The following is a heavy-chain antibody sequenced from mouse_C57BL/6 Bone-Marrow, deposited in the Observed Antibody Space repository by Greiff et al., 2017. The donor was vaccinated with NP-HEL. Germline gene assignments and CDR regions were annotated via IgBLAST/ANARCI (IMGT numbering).Heavy chain of an antibody. CDR2: INPNNGGT. D-gene: IGHD1-1*01. J-gene: IGHJ4*01. CDR3: ARMGGVYYGSSYVVYAMDY. CDR1: GYTFTDYN. Sequence: EVQLQQSGPELVKPGASVKIPCKASGYTFTDYNMDWVKQSHGKSLEWIGDINPNNGGTIYNQKFKGKATLTVDKSSSTAYMELRSLTSEDTAVYYCARMGGVYYGSSYVVYAMDYWGQGTSVTVSS. V-gene: IGHV1-18*01.